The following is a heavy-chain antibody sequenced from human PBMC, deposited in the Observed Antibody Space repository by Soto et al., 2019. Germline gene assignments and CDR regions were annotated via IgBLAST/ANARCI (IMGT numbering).Heavy chain of an antibody. Sequence: ESGGGLVKPGGSLRLSCAASGFTFSSYSMNWVRQAPGKGLEWVSSISSSSSYIYYADSVKGRFTISRDNAKNSLYLQMNSLRAEDTAVYYCAREGVGATTSSFDYWGQGTLVTVSS. D-gene: IGHD1-26*01. V-gene: IGHV3-21*01. CDR2: ISSSSSYI. J-gene: IGHJ4*02. CDR1: GFTFSSYS. CDR3: AREGVGATTSSFDY.